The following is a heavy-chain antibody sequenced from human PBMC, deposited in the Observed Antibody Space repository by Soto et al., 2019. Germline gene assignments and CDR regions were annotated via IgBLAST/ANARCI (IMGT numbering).Heavy chain of an antibody. CDR2: ISYDGSNK. CDR1: GFTFSSYG. D-gene: IGHD3-10*01. Sequence: GGSLRLSCAASGFTFSSYGMHWVRQAPGKGLEWVAVISYDGSNKYYADSVKGRFTISRDNSKNTLYLQMNSLRAEDTAVYYCAKELGYYGSGSYYYYYYGMDVWGQGTTVTVSS. CDR3: AKELGYYGSGSYYYYYYGMDV. J-gene: IGHJ6*02. V-gene: IGHV3-30*18.